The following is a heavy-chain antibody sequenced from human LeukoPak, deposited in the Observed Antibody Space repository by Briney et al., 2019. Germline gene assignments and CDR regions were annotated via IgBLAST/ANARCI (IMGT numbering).Heavy chain of an antibody. V-gene: IGHV3-7*01. CDR2: IQQDGSEK. CDR1: GFTFKAYW. J-gene: IGHJ4*02. D-gene: IGHD5-18*01. Sequence: GGSLRLSCEASGFTFKAYWMSWVRQAPGTGLEWVANIQQDGSEKNYVDSVKGRFTISRDNARDSLYLEMNSLRAEDTAVYYCARLRYTYGKNFDYWGQGTLVTVSS. CDR3: ARLRYTYGKNFDY.